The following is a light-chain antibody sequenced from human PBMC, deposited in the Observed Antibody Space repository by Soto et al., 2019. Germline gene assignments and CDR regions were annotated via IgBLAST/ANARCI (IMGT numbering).Light chain of an antibody. CDR1: QGIGDT. J-gene: IGKJ4*02. V-gene: IGKV3-15*01. Sequence: EVLMTQSPATLSVSPGESATISCLASQGIGDTLSWYQHKPCQAPRLLIYDTSTRATFFPTRISSSRSGAELSPTTNSRQPEDFAAYYCQHYNNRHLTFGGGTKVDIK. CDR2: DTS. CDR3: QHYNNRHLT.